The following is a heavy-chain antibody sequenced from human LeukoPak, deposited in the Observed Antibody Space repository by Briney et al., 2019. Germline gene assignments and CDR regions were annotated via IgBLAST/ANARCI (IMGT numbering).Heavy chain of an antibody. CDR3: ARGFGPAGTTSLDY. V-gene: IGHV6-1*01. CDR1: GDSVSSNNAA. CDR2: TYYRSKWYN. J-gene: IGHJ4*02. D-gene: IGHD1-1*01. Sequence: SQTLSLTCAISGDSVSSNNAAWNRIRQSPSRGLEWLGRTYYRSKWYNGYAVSVKSRITINPDTSKNQFSLQLNSVTPEDTAVYYCARGFGPAGTTSLDYWGQGTLVSVSS.